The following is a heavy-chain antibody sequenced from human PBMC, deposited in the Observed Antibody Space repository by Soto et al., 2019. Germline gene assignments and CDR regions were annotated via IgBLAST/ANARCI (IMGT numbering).Heavy chain of an antibody. J-gene: IGHJ4*02. CDR1: GYTLTDLS. V-gene: IGHV1-8*02. CDR3: ARGSLAPEY. D-gene: IGHD3-16*01. CDR2: MNPNSGNT. Sequence: ASFKFSFTVSGYTLTDLSMHWVRQATGQGLDWMGWMNPNSGNTGYAQKFRGRVTMTTNTSISTAYMELGSLRSGDAAVYYCARGSLAPEYWGQGTLVTVSS.